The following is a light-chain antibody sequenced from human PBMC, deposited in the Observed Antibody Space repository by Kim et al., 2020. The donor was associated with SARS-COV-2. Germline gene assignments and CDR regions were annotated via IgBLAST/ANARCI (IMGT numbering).Light chain of an antibody. Sequence: QSVVTQPPSASGTPGQRVTISCSGSSSNIRNNYVYWYQQLSGTAPKVLIYRSDQRPSGVPDRFSGSKSGTSASLAISGLRPEDEADYYCAVWDDNLSGQVFGGGTQLTVL. J-gene: IGLJ3*02. CDR2: RSD. V-gene: IGLV1-47*01. CDR1: SSNIRNNY. CDR3: AVWDDNLSGQV.